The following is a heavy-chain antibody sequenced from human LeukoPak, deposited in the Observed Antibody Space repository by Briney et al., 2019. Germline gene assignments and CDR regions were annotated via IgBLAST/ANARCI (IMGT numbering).Heavy chain of an antibody. CDR3: ARDYYGSGSYYNVRFMDV. CDR2: TNPNSGGT. CDR1: GYTFTGYY. V-gene: IGHV1-2*02. J-gene: IGHJ6*03. Sequence: ASVKVSCKASGYTFTGYYMHWVRQAPGQGLEWMGWTNPNSGGTNYAQKFQGRVTMTRDTSISTAYMELSRLRSDDTAVYYCARDYYGSGSYYNVRFMDVWGKGTTVTVSS. D-gene: IGHD3-10*01.